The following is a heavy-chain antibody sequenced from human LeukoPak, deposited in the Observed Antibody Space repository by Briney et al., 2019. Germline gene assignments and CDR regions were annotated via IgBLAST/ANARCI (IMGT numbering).Heavy chain of an antibody. CDR1: GFTFSTHS. D-gene: IGHD2-15*01. CDR2: INRGGRST. V-gene: IGHV3-74*03. CDR3: AKVLGGLWPGIDY. J-gene: IGHJ4*02. Sequence: GGSLRLSCTASGFTFSTHSMHWVRQAPGKGPVWVSRINRGGRSTTYAAYATDRFTISRDNAKNTVYLQMNSLRAEDTAVYYCAKVLGGLWPGIDYWGQGTVVTVSS.